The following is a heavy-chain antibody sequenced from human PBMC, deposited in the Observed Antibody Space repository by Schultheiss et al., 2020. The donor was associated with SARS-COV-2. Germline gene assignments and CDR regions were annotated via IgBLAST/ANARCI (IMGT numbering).Heavy chain of an antibody. D-gene: IGHD3-16*01. J-gene: IGHJ4*02. V-gene: IGHV3-23*01. Sequence: GGSLRLSCAASGFTFSSYAMSWVRQVPGKGLGWVSAISNSGSNTYYADSVKGRFTISRDNSKKTLYLQMNSLRAEDTAVYYCAKDLLSTWDYWGQGTLVTVSS. CDR2: ISNSGSNT. CDR3: AKDLLSTWDY. CDR1: GFTFSSYA.